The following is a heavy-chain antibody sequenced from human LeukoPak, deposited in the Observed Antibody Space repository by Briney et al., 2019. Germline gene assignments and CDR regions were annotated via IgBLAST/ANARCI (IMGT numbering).Heavy chain of an antibody. CDR1: GFTFNSYA. V-gene: IGHV3-23*01. CDR3: AKMGRWLHDMGDY. CDR2: ISGSGGST. J-gene: IGHJ4*02. Sequence: RPGGSLRLSCAASGFTFNSYAMSWVRQAPGKGMEWVSAISGSGGSTYYADSVKGRFIISRDNSKNTLYLQMNSLRAEDTAVYYCAKMGRWLHDMGDYWGQGTPVTVSS. D-gene: IGHD5-24*01.